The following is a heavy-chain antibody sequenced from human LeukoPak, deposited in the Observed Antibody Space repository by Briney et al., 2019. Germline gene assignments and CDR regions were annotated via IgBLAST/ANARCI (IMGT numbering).Heavy chain of an antibody. CDR1: GFTFSSYA. D-gene: IGHD3-3*01. CDR3: ARDVVPYYDFWSGYPESYYGMDV. J-gene: IGHJ6*02. V-gene: IGHV3-30-3*01. CDR2: ISYDGSNK. Sequence: GGSLRLSCAASGFTFSSYAMHWVRQAPGKGLEWVAVISYDGSNKYYADSVKGRFPISRDNSKNTLYLQMNSLRAEDTAVYYCARDVVPYYDFWSGYPESYYGMDVWGQGTTVTVSS.